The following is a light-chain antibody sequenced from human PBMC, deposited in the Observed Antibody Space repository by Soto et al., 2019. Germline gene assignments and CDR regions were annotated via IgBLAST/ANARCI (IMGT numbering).Light chain of an antibody. CDR2: TNN. CDR3: AAWDNSLSGWV. CDR1: SSDVGGYNY. Sequence: QSVLTQPASVSGSPGQSITICCTGTSSDVGGYNYVSWYQQHPAKAPKLLIYTNNQRPSGVPDRFSGSKSGTSASLAISGLRSEDEADYYCAAWDNSLSGWVFGGGTKLTVL. J-gene: IGLJ3*02. V-gene: IGLV1-47*02.